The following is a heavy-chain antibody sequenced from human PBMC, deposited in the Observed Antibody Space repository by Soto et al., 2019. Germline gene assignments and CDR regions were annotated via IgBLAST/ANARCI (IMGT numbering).Heavy chain of an antibody. Sequence: SETLSLTCDVYGGSSGDFYWSWILQPPGKGLEWIGEIHFSGTINYNPSLMSRVTISIDTSKTHFSLELKSVTAADTAVEYCARLGAYYQSLDPWGPVTLVTVSS. CDR3: ARLGAYYQSLDP. V-gene: IGHV4-34*01. J-gene: IGHJ5*02. CDR2: IHFSGTI. CDR1: GGSSGDFY. D-gene: IGHD2-21*01.